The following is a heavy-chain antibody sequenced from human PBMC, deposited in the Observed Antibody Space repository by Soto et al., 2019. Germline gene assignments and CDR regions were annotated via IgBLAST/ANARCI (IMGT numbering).Heavy chain of an antibody. Sequence: SLRLSCAASGFTFSSYCMHWVRQAPGKGLEWVAVIWYDGSNKYYADSVKGRFTISRDNSKNTLYLQMNSLRAEDTAVYYCARDSFYSYYYYYMDVWGKGTTVTVSS. CDR3: ARDSFYSYYYYYMDV. CDR1: GFTFSSYC. J-gene: IGHJ6*03. CDR2: IWYDGSNK. V-gene: IGHV3-33*01. D-gene: IGHD4-4*01.